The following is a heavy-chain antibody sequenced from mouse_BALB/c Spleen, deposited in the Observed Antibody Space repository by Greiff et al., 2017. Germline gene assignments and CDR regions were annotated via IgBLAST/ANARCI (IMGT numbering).Heavy chain of an antibody. CDR1: GFTFTDYY. J-gene: IGHJ4*01. Sequence: EVMLVESGGGLVQPGGPLRLSCATSGFTFTDYYMSWVRQPPGKALEWLGFIRNKANGSTTEYSSSVKGPFTISRDNSQSILYLQMNTLRAEDSATYYCARVYGTYYYAMDYWGQGTSVTVSS. V-gene: IGHV7-3*02. D-gene: IGHD2-1*01. CDR2: IRNKANGSTT. CDR3: ARVYGTYYYAMDY.